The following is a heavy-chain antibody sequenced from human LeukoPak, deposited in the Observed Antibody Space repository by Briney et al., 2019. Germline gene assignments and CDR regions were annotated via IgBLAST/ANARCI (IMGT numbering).Heavy chain of an antibody. CDR1: GFTFSSYA. J-gene: IGHJ4*02. V-gene: IGHV3-64*01. Sequence: GSLRLSCAASGFTFSSYAMHWVRQAPGKGLEYVSAISSNGGSTYYANSVKGRFTISRDNSKNTLYLQMGSLRAEDMAVYYCARDSGGSGTGPHWGQGTLVTVSS. D-gene: IGHD3-10*01. CDR3: ARDSGGSGTGPH. CDR2: ISSNGGST.